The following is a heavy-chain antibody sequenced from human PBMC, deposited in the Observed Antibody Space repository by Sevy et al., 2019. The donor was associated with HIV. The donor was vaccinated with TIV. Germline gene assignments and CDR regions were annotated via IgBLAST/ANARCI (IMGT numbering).Heavy chain of an antibody. CDR3: AKGVKEAYCSSTSCRRYYYYMDV. V-gene: IGHV3-23*01. D-gene: IGHD2-2*01. J-gene: IGHJ6*03. CDR1: GFTFSSYA. Sequence: GGSLRLSCAASGFTFSSYAMSWVRQAPGKGLEWVSAISGSGGSTYYADSVKGRFTISRENSKNTLNLQRNSLRAEDTAVYYCAKGVKEAYCSSTSCRRYYYYMDVWGKGTTVTVSS. CDR2: ISGSGGST.